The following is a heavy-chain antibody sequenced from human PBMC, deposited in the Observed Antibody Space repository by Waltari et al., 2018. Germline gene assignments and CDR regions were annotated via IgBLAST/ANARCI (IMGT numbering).Heavy chain of an antibody. CDR1: GGSISSSSYY. V-gene: IGHV4-39*01. D-gene: IGHD6-13*01. J-gene: IGHJ4*02. CDR2: IYYSGST. CDR3: ARLEASLAAAGNFMDY. Sequence: QVQLQESGPGLVKPSETLSLTCTVSGGSISSSSYYWGWIRQPPGKGLEWIGSIYYSGSTYYNPSLKSRVTISVDTSKNQFSLKLSSVTAADTAVYYCARLEASLAAAGNFMDYWGQGTLVTVSS.